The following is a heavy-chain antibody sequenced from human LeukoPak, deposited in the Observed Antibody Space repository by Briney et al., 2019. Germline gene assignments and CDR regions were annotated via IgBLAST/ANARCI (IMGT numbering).Heavy chain of an antibody. D-gene: IGHD6-13*01. CDR2: IYYSGST. Sequence: PSETLSLTCTVSGGSISSSSYYWGWIRQPPGKGLEWIGSIYYSGSTYYNPSLKSRVTISVDTSKNQFSLKLSSVTAADTAVYYCARGLLQQLVQDYWGQGTLVTVSS. CDR3: ARGLLQQLVQDY. CDR1: GGSISSSSYY. J-gene: IGHJ4*02. V-gene: IGHV4-39*07.